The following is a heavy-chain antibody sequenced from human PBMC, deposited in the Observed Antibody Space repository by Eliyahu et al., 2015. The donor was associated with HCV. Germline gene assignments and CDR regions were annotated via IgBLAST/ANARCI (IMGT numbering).Heavy chain of an antibody. J-gene: IGHJ4*02. CDR1: GFTFEDYA. V-gene: IGHV3-9*01. CDR3: AKYSASGSYYSPLDY. CDR2: ISWNSGSI. D-gene: IGHD1-26*01. Sequence: EVQLVESGGGLVQPGRSLRLSXAASGFTFEDYAMHWVRQAPGKGLEWVSRISWNSGSIHYADSVRGRFIISRDNAKNSLYLQMNSLRPEDTAFYYCAKYSASGSYYSPLDYWGQGTLVTVSS.